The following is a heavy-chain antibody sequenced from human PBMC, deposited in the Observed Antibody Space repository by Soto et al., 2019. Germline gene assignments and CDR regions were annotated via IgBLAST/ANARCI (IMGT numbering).Heavy chain of an antibody. J-gene: IGHJ5*02. CDR1: GYIFTTSA. V-gene: IGHV1-3*04. Sequence: QIQLVQSGAEVKKPGASVRVSCMTSGYIFTTSAMHWVRLAPGQRLEWLGWINTGNGNTQYSQNFQGRVTITRDTSAKTAYMELSSLRSEDTAVYYGARDRATGFGSVVRRNWLDPWGQGTLVTVSS. CDR2: INTGNGNT. D-gene: IGHD2-15*01. CDR3: ARDRATGFGSVVRRNWLDP.